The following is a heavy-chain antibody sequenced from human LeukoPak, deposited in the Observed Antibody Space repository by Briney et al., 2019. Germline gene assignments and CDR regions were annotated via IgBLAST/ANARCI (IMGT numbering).Heavy chain of an antibody. D-gene: IGHD6-13*01. Sequence: GGSLRLSCAASGFTFSDYYMSWIRQAPGKGLEWVSYISSSGSTIYYADSVKGRFTISRDNAKNSLYLQMNSLRAEDTAVYYCARDLGIPIAAALQHWGQGTLVTVSS. J-gene: IGHJ1*01. CDR3: ARDLGIPIAAALQH. V-gene: IGHV3-11*01. CDR1: GFTFSDYY. CDR2: ISSSGSTI.